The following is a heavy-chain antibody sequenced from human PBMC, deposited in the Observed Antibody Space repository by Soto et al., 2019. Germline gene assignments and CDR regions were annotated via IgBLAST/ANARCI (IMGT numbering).Heavy chain of an antibody. D-gene: IGHD4-17*01. Sequence: SETLSLTYTVSGGSISGYYGSWIRQPPGKGLEWIGYIYYSGSTNYNPSLKSRVTISVDTSKNQFSLKLSSVTAADTAVYYCARSRTTVTTSGLQHWGQGTLVNVSS. CDR1: GGSISGYY. V-gene: IGHV4-59*01. J-gene: IGHJ1*01. CDR2: IYYSGST. CDR3: ARSRTTVTTSGLQH.